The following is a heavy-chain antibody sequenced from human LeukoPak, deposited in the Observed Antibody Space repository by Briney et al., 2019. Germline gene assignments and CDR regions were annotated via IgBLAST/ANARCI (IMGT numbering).Heavy chain of an antibody. CDR3: ARQGRSGSYSAFSWFDP. CDR2: INPTGGST. V-gene: IGHV1-46*01. D-gene: IGHD3-22*01. Sequence: GASVKVSCKASAYTFTGYYMHWVRQAPGQGLEWMGKINPTGGSTTYAQKFQGRVTMTRDMSTNTVYMELSSLRSEDTAVYYCARQGRSGSYSAFSWFDPWGQGTLVTVSS. J-gene: IGHJ5*02. CDR1: AYTFTGYY.